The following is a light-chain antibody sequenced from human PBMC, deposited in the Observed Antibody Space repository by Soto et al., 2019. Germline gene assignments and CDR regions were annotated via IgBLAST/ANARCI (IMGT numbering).Light chain of an antibody. CDR1: QSVSSSY. V-gene: IGKV3-20*01. CDR2: GAS. Sequence: EIVLTQSPGTLSLSPGERATLSCRASQSVSSSYLAWYQQKPGQAPRLLIYGASSRATGITERFSGSGSETDFTLTISRLEPEDFALYYCQQFGRSRTFGQGTKVEIK. CDR3: QQFGRSRT. J-gene: IGKJ1*01.